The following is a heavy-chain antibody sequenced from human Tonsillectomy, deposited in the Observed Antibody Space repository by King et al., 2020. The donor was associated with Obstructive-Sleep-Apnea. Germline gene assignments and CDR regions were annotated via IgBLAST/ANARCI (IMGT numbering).Heavy chain of an antibody. V-gene: IGHV4-59*01. Sequence: VQLQESGPGLVKPSETLSLTCTVSGGSISSYYWSWIRQPPGKGLEWIGYIYYSGSTNYNPSLKSRVTISVDTSKNQFSLKLSSVTAADTAVYYCARVTRVAVAKYYFHYWGQGTLVTVSS. CDR2: IYYSGST. D-gene: IGHD6-19*01. CDR1: GGSISSYY. J-gene: IGHJ4*02. CDR3: ARVTRVAVAKYYFHY.